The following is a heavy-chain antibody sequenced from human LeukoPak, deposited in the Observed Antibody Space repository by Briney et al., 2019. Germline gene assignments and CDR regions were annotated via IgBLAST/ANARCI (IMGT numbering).Heavy chain of an antibody. CDR2: ISYDGSNK. Sequence: PGGSLRLSCAASGFTFSSYGMHWVRQAPGKGLEWVAVISYDGSNKYYADSVKGRFTISRDNSKDTLYLQMNSLRAEDTAVYYCAKDPTVRGVITGYYYYYMDVWGKGTTVTISS. CDR3: AKDPTVRGVITGYYYYYMDV. CDR1: GFTFSSYG. V-gene: IGHV3-30*18. D-gene: IGHD3-10*01. J-gene: IGHJ6*03.